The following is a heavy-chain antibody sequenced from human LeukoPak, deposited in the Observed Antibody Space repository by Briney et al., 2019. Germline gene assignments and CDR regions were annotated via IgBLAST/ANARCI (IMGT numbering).Heavy chain of an antibody. D-gene: IGHD6-19*01. Sequence: ASETLSLTCTVSGGSLSNYYWTWIRQTPGKGLEWIGYIYSSGTANYNPSLKSRVSISQDTSKNQFSLRLSSVTAADTAVYYCAREGQWLFDYWGQGTLVTVSS. CDR3: AREGQWLFDY. CDR2: IYSSGTA. J-gene: IGHJ4*02. CDR1: GGSLSNYY. V-gene: IGHV4-59*01.